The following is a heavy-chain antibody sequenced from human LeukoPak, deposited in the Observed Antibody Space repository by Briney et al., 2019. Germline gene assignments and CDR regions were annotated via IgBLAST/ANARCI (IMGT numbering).Heavy chain of an antibody. D-gene: IGHD1-1*01. CDR2: IKEDGSEK. Sequence: PGGSLRLSCVASGFIVSNNYMSWIRQAPGKGLEWVANIKEDGSEKYYVDSVRGRFTISRDNAKNSLSLQMNSLRAEDTAVYYCARDRTGNDYWGQGALVTVSS. CDR1: GFIVSNNY. J-gene: IGHJ4*02. V-gene: IGHV3-7*01. CDR3: ARDRTGNDY.